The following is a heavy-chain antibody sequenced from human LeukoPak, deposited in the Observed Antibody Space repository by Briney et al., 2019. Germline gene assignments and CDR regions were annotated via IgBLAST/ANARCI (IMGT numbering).Heavy chain of an antibody. CDR3: ARVADSSGYYETYYFDY. J-gene: IGHJ4*02. V-gene: IGHV3-23*01. CDR2: ISGGAGGT. D-gene: IGHD3-22*01. CDR1: GFTFRDYA. Sequence: GGSLRLSCAASGFTFRDYAMSWVRQAPGKGLEWVSAISGGAGGTYYADSVKGRFTLSRDNSQNTVYLQMNSLRAEDTAVYYCARVADSSGYYETYYFDYWGQGTLVTVSS.